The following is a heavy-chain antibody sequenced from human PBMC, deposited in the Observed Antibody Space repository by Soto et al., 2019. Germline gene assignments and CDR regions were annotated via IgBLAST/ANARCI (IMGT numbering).Heavy chain of an antibody. CDR3: VKDIEENQLLYDAFDI. D-gene: IGHD2-2*01. J-gene: IGHJ3*02. CDR1: GFRFDDYA. V-gene: IGHV3-9*01. CDR2: ISYNSGSI. Sequence: EVQLVESGGGLVQPGRSLRLSCAASGFRFDDYAMHWVRQAPGKGLEWVSGISYNSGSIGYADSVKGRLTISRDTAKDSLYLQMNSLRADDTALYYCVKDIEENQLLYDAFDIWGQGTMVTVSS.